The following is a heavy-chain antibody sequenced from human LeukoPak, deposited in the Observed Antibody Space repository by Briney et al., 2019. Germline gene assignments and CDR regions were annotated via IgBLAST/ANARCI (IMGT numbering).Heavy chain of an antibody. D-gene: IGHD3-9*01. CDR3: AKGGYYDILTGSGLDY. V-gene: IGHV3-23*01. J-gene: IGHJ4*02. Sequence: GGSLRLSCAASGFTFSSYAMSWVRQAPGKGLEWVSAISGSGGSTYYADSVEGRFAISRDNSKNTLYLQMNSLRAEDTAVYYCAKGGYYDILTGSGLDYWGQGTLVTVSS. CDR2: ISGSGGST. CDR1: GFTFSSYA.